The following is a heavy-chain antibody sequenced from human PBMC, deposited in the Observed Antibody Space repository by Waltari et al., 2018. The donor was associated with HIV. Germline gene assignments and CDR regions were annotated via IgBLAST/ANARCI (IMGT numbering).Heavy chain of an antibody. Sequence: EVQLVESGGGLVQPGGSLRLSCAASGFTFSSYEMNWVRQAPGKGLEWVSYISSSGSTIYYADSVKGRFTISRDNAKNSLYLQMNSLRAEDTAVYYCARDTPVYYDSSGYDAFDIWGQGTMVTVSS. J-gene: IGHJ3*02. CDR3: ARDTPVYYDSSGYDAFDI. D-gene: IGHD3-22*01. CDR1: GFTFSSYE. CDR2: ISSSGSTI. V-gene: IGHV3-48*03.